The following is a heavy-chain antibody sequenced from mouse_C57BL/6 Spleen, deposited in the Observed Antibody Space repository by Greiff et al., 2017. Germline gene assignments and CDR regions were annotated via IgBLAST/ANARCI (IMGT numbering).Heavy chain of an antibody. V-gene: IGHV1-59*01. CDR3: ARLTRYYSNSGHMDY. CDR2: IDPSDSYT. Sequence: QVQLQQPGAELVRPGTSVKLSCKASGYTFTSYWMHWVKQRPGQGLEWIGVIDPSDSYTTYNQKFKGKATLTVDTSSSTAYMQLSSLTSEDSAVYYCARLTRYYSNSGHMDYWGQGTSVTVSS. CDR1: GYTFTSYW. D-gene: IGHD2-5*01. J-gene: IGHJ4*01.